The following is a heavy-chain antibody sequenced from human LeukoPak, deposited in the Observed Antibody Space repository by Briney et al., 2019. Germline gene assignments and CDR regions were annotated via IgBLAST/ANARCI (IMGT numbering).Heavy chain of an antibody. CDR2: ISYDGSNK. CDR1: GFTLSSCG. Sequence: PGGSLRLSCAASGFTLSSCGTHWVRQAPGKGLEWVAVISYDGSNKYYADFVKGRFTISRDNSKNTLYLQMNSLRAGDTAVYYCAKPHFDDWGQGTLVTVSS. J-gene: IGHJ4*02. V-gene: IGHV3-30*18. CDR3: AKPHFDD.